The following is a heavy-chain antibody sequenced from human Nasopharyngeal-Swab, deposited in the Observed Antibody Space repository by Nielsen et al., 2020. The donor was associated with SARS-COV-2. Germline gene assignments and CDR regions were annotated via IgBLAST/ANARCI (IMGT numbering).Heavy chain of an antibody. D-gene: IGHD1-14*01. CDR3: ARERDEPDL. J-gene: IGHJ2*01. V-gene: IGHV3-7*01. Sequence: WIRQPPGKGLEWVANIKQDGSEKYYVDSVKGRFTISRDNAKNSLYLQMNSLRAEDTAVYYCARERDEPDLWGRGTLVTVSS. CDR2: IKQDGSEK.